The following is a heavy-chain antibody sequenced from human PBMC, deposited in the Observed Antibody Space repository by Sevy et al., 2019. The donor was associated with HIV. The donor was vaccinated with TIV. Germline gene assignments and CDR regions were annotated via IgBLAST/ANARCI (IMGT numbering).Heavy chain of an antibody. CDR1: GGSFSGYY. D-gene: IGHD2-2*01. CDR3: GRAPPVVVVPGAPSWFDP. Sequence: SETLSLTCAVYGGSFSGYYWNWIRQSPGKGLEWIGEINHSGSTHYNPSLKSRVTLSVDTSKNQFSLRLTSVTAADTAVYYGGRAPPVVVVPGAPSWFDPWGQGTLVTVSS. V-gene: IGHV4-34*01. CDR2: INHSGST. J-gene: IGHJ5*02.